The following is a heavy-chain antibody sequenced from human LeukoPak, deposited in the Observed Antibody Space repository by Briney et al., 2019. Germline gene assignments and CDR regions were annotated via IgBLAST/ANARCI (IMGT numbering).Heavy chain of an antibody. CDR3: AGGIAVAGLC. CDR2: IKQDGTEK. CDR1: GFTFSSYW. V-gene: IGHV3-7*04. D-gene: IGHD6-19*01. J-gene: IGHJ4*02. Sequence: EGSLRLSCAASGFTFSSYWLSWVRQAPGKGLEWVASIKQDGTEKHHVDSVKGPFTISRDNAKKLVYLQRNSVRAEDTAVYYCAGGIAVAGLCWGQGTLVTVAS.